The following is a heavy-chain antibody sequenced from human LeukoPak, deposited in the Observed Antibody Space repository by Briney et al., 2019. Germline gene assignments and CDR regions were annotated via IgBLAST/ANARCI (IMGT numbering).Heavy chain of an antibody. CDR1: GGSFSSGSYY. V-gene: IGHV4-61*01. D-gene: IGHD7-27*01. CDR2: IYYSGST. J-gene: IGHJ4*02. CDR3: AGGWGDY. Sequence: SETLSLTCTVSGGSFSSGSYYWSWIRQPPGKGLEWIGYIYYSGSTNYNPSLKSRVTISVDTSKNQFSLKLSSVTAADTAVYYCAGGWGDYWGQGTLVTVSS.